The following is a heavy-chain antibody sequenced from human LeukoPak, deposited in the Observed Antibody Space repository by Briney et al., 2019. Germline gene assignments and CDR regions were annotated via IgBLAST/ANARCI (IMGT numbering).Heavy chain of an antibody. D-gene: IGHD6-13*01. CDR2: ISGYNGNT. CDR3: ARDLGIAAAGIFYYGLDV. Sequence: ASVKVSCKASGYTFASYAITWVRQAPGQGLEWMGWISGYNGNTNYAQKFQGRVTITADRSTSTAYMDLSSLRSEDTAVYYCARDLGIAAAGIFYYGLDVWGQGTTVTVSS. V-gene: IGHV1-18*01. CDR1: GYTFASYA. J-gene: IGHJ6*02.